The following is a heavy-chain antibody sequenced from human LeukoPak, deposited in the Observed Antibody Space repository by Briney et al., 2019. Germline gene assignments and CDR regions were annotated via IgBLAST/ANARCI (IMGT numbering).Heavy chain of an antibody. CDR1: GFTFSSYA. CDR2: ISGSGGST. V-gene: IGHV3-23*01. J-gene: IGHJ3*02. Sequence: PGGSLRLSCAASGFTFSSYAMSWVRQAPGKGLEWVSGISGSGGSTYYADSVKGRFTISRDNSKNTLYLQMNSLRAEDTAVYYCAKGRDYYDNHLHDFDIWGQGTMVTVSS. CDR3: AKGRDYYDNHLHDFDI. D-gene: IGHD3-22*01.